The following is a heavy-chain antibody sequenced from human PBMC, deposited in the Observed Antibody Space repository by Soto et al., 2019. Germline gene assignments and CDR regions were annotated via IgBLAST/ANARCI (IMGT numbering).Heavy chain of an antibody. Sequence: ESLKISCKGSGYSFTSYWINWVRQMPGKGLEWMGRIDPSDSYTNYSPSFQGHVTISRDDAKNSLYLQMNSLRAEDTAVYYCARDRYSYYDFWSGSLPYYYFGMDVWGQGTTVTVSS. D-gene: IGHD3-3*01. CDR1: GYSFTSYW. J-gene: IGHJ6*02. CDR2: IDPSDSYT. V-gene: IGHV5-10-1*01. CDR3: ARDRYSYYDFWSGSLPYYYFGMDV.